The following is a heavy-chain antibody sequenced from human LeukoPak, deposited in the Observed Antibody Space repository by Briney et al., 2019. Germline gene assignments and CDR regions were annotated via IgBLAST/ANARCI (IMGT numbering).Heavy chain of an antibody. D-gene: IGHD3-22*01. CDR2: IYSGGAT. Sequence: GGSLRLSCAASGFTFSSYGMHWVRQAPGKGLEWVSTIYSGGATYYSDSVRGRFTISRDSSQNTVYLQMNSLRAEDTAVYYCAREGVNYYDSSGYYAVSWGQGTLVTVSS. CDR3: AREGVNYYDSSGYYAVS. J-gene: IGHJ5*02. V-gene: IGHV3-66*01. CDR1: GFTFSSYG.